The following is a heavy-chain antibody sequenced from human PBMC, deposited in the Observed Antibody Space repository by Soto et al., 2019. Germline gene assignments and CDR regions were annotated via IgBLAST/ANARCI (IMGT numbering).Heavy chain of an antibody. CDR3: SRAFSYDSSVGPASFDK. Sequence: SETLSLTCTVSGGSISSSSYYWDWIRQPPGKGLEWIGSIYYSGYTYYNPSLKSRVTISIDTSKNQFSLKLRSVTAADTAVYFCSRAFSYDSSVGPASFDKWGQGTQVTVSS. CDR1: GGSISSSSYY. J-gene: IGHJ4*02. CDR2: IYYSGYT. D-gene: IGHD3-22*01. V-gene: IGHV4-39*01.